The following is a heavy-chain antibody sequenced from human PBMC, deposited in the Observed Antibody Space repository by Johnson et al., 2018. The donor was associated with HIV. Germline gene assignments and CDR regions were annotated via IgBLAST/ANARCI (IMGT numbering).Heavy chain of an antibody. Sequence: VQLVESGGGVVQPGRSLRLSCAASGFTFSSYGMHWVRQAPGKGLEWVAVIWYDGSNKYYADSVKGRFTISRDNSKNTRYLQMNSLRAEDTAVYYCAKGGDYVWGSYRYHDAFEIWGQWRMVTVSS. D-gene: IGHD3-16*02. CDR3: AKGGDYVWGSYRYHDAFEI. CDR2: IWYDGSNK. V-gene: IGHV3-33*06. CDR1: GFTFSSYG. J-gene: IGHJ3*02.